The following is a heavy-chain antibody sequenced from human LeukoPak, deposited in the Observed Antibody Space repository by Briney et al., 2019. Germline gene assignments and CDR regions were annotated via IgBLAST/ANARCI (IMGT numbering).Heavy chain of an antibody. V-gene: IGHV4-30-4*01. J-gene: IGHJ4*02. CDR1: GGSVSSNNHY. CDR3: ARYIQGFGELLPYYFDY. Sequence: SQTLSLTCSVSGGSVSSNNHYWTWIRQPPGKGLEWIGYISYSGNTYYNPSLKSRLIISVDTSKNQFSLNLISVTAADTAVYYCARYIQGFGELLPYYFDYWGQGTLVTVSS. D-gene: IGHD3-10*01. CDR2: ISYSGNT.